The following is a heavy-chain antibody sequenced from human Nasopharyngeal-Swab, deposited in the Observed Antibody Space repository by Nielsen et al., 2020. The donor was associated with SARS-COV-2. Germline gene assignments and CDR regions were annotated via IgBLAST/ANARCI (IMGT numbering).Heavy chain of an antibody. CDR1: GYTFTSYG. CDR3: ARGYGSGSYYAYYYYGMDV. D-gene: IGHD3-10*01. V-gene: IGHV1-18*01. Sequence: ASVKVSCKASGYTFTSYGISWVRQAPGQGLEWMGWISAYNGNTNYAQKLQGRVTMTTDTSTSTAYMELRSLRSDDTAVYYCARGYGSGSYYAYYYYGMDVWGQGTRSPSP. CDR2: ISAYNGNT. J-gene: IGHJ6*02.